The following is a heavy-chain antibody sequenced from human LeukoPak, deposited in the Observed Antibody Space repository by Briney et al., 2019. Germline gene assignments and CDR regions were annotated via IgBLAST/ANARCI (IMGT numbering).Heavy chain of an antibody. D-gene: IGHD2-2*01. CDR1: GFTFSSYA. CDR3: ARDGRLFIVVVPAAPDY. CDR2: ISYDGSNK. J-gene: IGHJ4*02. V-gene: IGHV3-30-3*01. Sequence: GRSLRLSCAASGFTFSSYAMHWVRQAPGKGLEWVAVISYDGSNKYYADSVKGRFTISRDNSKNTLYLQVNSLRAEDTAVYYCARDGRLFIVVVPAAPDYRGQGTLVTVSS.